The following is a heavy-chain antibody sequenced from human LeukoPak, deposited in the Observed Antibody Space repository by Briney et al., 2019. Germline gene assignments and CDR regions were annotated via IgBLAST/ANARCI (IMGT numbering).Heavy chain of an antibody. Sequence: GGSLRLSCAASGFTFSSYGMSWVRQAPGKGLEWVSVISTRSDAKYYADSVKGRFTISRDNSKNTLYLQMNSLRAEGTAVYYCAKLRLTGTTDFFDYWGQGTLVTVSS. CDR2: ISTRSDAK. J-gene: IGHJ4*02. CDR1: GFTFSSYG. V-gene: IGHV3-23*01. CDR3: AKLRLTGTTDFFDY. D-gene: IGHD1-7*01.